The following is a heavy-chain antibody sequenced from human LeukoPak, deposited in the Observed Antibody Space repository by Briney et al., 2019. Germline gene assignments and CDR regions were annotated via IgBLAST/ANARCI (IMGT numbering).Heavy chain of an antibody. D-gene: IGHD6-19*01. CDR2: IYYRGST. CDR1: GPSISSYF. J-gene: IGHJ3*02. CDR3: AITLSSGWHHDVFDI. V-gene: IGHV4-59*01. Sequence: SETLSLTCTVSGPSISSYFCNWIRQSPGKGLEWIAYIYYRGSTNYNPSLESRINTSVDKYKNHLSLKLSSVNAADTAVYYCAITLSSGWHHDVFDIWGQGTMVTVSS.